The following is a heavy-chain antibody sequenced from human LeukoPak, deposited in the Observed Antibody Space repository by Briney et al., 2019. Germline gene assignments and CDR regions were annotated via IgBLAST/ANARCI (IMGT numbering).Heavy chain of an antibody. Sequence: GGSLRLSCAASGFTFSSYAMSWVRQAPGKGLEWVSAVSGSGGSTYYADSVKGRFTISRDESKDTLYLQMITLRAEDTAVYYCAKSRGYSGYDYNYFDYWGQGTLVTVSS. J-gene: IGHJ4*02. V-gene: IGHV3-23*01. CDR1: GFTFSSYA. D-gene: IGHD5-12*01. CDR2: VSGSGGST. CDR3: AKSRGYSGYDYNYFDY.